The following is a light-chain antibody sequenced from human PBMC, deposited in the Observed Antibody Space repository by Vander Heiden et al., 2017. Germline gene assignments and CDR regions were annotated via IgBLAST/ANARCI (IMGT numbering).Light chain of an antibody. V-gene: IGLV2-23*02. Sequence: QSALTQPASVSGSPGPPITISCTGNRSDVGSYNLVVRYHQHPGKAPKLMIYEVSMRPSGVSNRFSGSKSGNTASLTISGLQADDEADYYCCSYAGSSSVIFGGGTKVTVL. CDR2: EVS. J-gene: IGLJ2*01. CDR3: CSYAGSSSVI. CDR1: RSDVGSYNL.